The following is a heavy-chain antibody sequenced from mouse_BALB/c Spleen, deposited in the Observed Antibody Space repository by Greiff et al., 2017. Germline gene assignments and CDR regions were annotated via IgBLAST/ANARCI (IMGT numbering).Heavy chain of an antibody. V-gene: IGHV3-2*02. CDR3: ARGSYDYWMDY. CDR1: GYSITSDYA. J-gene: IGHJ4*01. CDR2: ISYSGST. D-gene: IGHD2-4*01. Sequence: VQLKESGPGLVKPSQSLSLTCTVTGYSITSDYAWNWIRQFPGNKLEWMGYISYSGSTSYNPSLKSRISITRDTSKNQFFLQLNSVTTEDTATYYCARGSYDYWMDYWGQGTSVTVSS.